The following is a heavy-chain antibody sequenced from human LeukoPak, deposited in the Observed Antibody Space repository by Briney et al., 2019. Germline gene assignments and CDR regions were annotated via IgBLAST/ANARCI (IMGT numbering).Heavy chain of an antibody. CDR1: GGSFSGYY. D-gene: IGHD3-10*01. J-gene: IGHJ4*02. CDR3: ARFLYGSGNDY. V-gene: IGHV4-34*01. CDR2: INHSGST. Sequence: SETLSLTCAVYGGSFSGYYWSWIRQPPGKGLEWIGEINHSGSTDYNPSLRSRVTISLDTSKNQFSLILSSVTAADTAMYYCARFLYGSGNDYWGQGTLVTVSS.